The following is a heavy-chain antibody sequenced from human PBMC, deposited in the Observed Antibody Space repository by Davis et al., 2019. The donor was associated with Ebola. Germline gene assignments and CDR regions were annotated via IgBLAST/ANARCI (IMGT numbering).Heavy chain of an antibody. V-gene: IGHV5-51*01. CDR2: IYPSDSDT. CDR3: ATLRRTITGMDDAFDI. Sequence: GESLKISCEGSGNSYTSYWIGWVRQMPGKGLEWMGLIYPSDSDTVYSPSFQGQVNISVDKSITTAYLQWNSLKASDTAMYYCATLRRTITGMDDAFDIWGQGTMVTVSS. J-gene: IGHJ3*02. CDR1: GNSYTSYW. D-gene: IGHD1-20*01.